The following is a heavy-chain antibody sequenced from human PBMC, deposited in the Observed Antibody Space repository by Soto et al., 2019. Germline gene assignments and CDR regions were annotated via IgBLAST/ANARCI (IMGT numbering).Heavy chain of an antibody. CDR3: ARDGSELGPLDY. D-gene: IGHD5-12*01. J-gene: IGHJ4*02. Sequence: QVQLVESGGGVVQPGRSLRLSCAASGFTFSSYAMHWVRQAPGKGLEWVAVISYDGSNKYYADSVKGRFTISRDNSKNTLYLQMNSLRAEDTAVYYCARDGSELGPLDYWCQGTLVTVSS. CDR2: ISYDGSNK. CDR1: GFTFSSYA. V-gene: IGHV3-30-3*01.